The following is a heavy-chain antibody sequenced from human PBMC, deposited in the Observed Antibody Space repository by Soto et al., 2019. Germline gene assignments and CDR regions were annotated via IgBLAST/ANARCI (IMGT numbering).Heavy chain of an antibody. CDR1: GDTFSIYP. J-gene: IGHJ3*02. CDR3: VREDYEKAFDI. CDR2: INPIFGAA. V-gene: IGHV1-69*06. D-gene: IGHD3-22*01. Sequence: QVQLVQSGAEVKKPGSSVKVSCKVSGDTFSIYPISWVRQAPGQGLEWMGGINPIFGAADYAQKFQGRVTITAGKSTSTAYMELSSLRSEDTAVYYCVREDYEKAFDIWGQGTMVTVSS.